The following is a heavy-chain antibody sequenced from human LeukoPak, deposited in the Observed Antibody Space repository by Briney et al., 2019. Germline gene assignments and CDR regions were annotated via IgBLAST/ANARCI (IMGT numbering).Heavy chain of an antibody. J-gene: IGHJ4*02. CDR3: ARGHNTAMVTGSYYFDF. D-gene: IGHD5-18*01. Sequence: PSETLSLTCAVYGGSFSGYYWSWIRQPPGKGLEWIGEINHSGSTSYNPSLKSRVTISVDTSKNQFSLKLRSVTAADTAVYYCARGHNTAMVTGSYYFDFWGQGTLVTVSS. CDR1: GGSFSGYY. V-gene: IGHV4-34*01. CDR2: INHSGST.